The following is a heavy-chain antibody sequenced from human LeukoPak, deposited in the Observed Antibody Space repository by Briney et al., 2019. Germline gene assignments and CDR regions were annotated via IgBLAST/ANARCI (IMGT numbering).Heavy chain of an antibody. CDR2: IRGSGVGT. J-gene: IGHJ3*02. V-gene: IGHV3-23*01. Sequence: PGGSLRLSCAASGFTLRNYAMMWLRQAPGKGPEWVSAIRGSGVGTDYVDSVRGRFTISRDNSKNTLYLQTNRLRAEDTAVYYCARDPNGDYIGAFDILGQGTMVTVSS. CDR1: GFTLRNYA. CDR3: ARDPNGDYIGAFDI. D-gene: IGHD4-17*01.